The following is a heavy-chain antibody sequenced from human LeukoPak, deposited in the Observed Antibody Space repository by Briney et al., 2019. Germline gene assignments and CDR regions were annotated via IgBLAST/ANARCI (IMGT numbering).Heavy chain of an antibody. Sequence: AGGSLRLSCAASGFTFSSYGMHWVRQAPGKGLEWVAVISYDGSNKYYADSVKGRFTISRDNSKNTLYLQMNSLRAEGTAVYYCAKETQWELPNYYYGMDVWGQGTTVTVSS. CDR3: AKETQWELPNYYYGMDV. V-gene: IGHV3-30*18. J-gene: IGHJ6*02. D-gene: IGHD1-26*01. CDR1: GFTFSSYG. CDR2: ISYDGSNK.